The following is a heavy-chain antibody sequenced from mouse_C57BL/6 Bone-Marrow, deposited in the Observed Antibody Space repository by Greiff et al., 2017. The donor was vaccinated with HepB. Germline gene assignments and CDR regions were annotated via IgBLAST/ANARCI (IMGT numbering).Heavy chain of an antibody. CDR2: ISSGSSTI. CDR3: ARSWHFDY. V-gene: IGHV5-17*01. J-gene: IGHJ2*01. CDR1: GFTFSDYG. Sequence: EVKLVESGGGLVKPGGSLKLSCAASGFTFSDYGMHWVRQAPEKGLEWVAYISSGSSTIYYADTVKGRYTISIDNTKITLFLQMTCLSSEDTAMYCCARSWHFDYWGQGTTLTVSS.